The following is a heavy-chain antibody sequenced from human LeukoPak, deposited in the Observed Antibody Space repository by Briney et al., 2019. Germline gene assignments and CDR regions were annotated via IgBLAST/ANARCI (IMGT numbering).Heavy chain of an antibody. CDR3: AKNGGPHGMDV. CDR2: IKHDGSET. CDR1: GFTFSSVW. D-gene: IGHD3-16*01. V-gene: IGHV3-7*02. Sequence: GGSLRLSCATSGFTFSSVWMSWVRQAPGKGLEWVANIKHDGSETNYVDSVKGRFTISRDNAKNSLHLQMNSLRVEDTAVYYCAKNGGPHGMDVWGQGTTVTVSS. J-gene: IGHJ6*02.